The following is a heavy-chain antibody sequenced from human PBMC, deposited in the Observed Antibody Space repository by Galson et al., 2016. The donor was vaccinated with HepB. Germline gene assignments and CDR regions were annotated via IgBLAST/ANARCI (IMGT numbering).Heavy chain of an antibody. CDR1: GDTFSTYA. J-gene: IGHJ4*02. Sequence: SVKVSCKASGDTFSTYAISWVRQTPGQGPEWMGGIIPIFGTTNYVQRFQGRVMITADESTSTAYMELSSLRSEDTAVYYCARDTMVRGAKMDYWGQGTLVTVSS. V-gene: IGHV1-69*13. CDR2: IIPIFGTT. D-gene: IGHD3-10*01. CDR3: ARDTMVRGAKMDY.